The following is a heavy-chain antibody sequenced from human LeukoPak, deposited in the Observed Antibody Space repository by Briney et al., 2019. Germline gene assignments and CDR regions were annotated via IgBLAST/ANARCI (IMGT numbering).Heavy chain of an antibody. CDR3: ARDSSIAAAGNNWFDP. D-gene: IGHD6-13*01. V-gene: IGHV3-30-3*01. J-gene: IGHJ5*02. CDR1: GFTFSSYA. CDR2: ISYDGSNK. Sequence: GGSLRLSCAASGFTFSSYAMSWVRQAPGKGLEWVAVISYDGSNKYYADSVKGRFTISRDNSKNTLYLQMNSLRAEDTTVYYCARDSSIAAAGNNWFDPWGQGTLVTVSS.